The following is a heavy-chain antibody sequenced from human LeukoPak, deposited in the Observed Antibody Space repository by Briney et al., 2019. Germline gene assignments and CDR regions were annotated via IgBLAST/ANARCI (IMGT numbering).Heavy chain of an antibody. J-gene: IGHJ4*02. V-gene: IGHV3-30*18. D-gene: IGHD6-19*01. CDR1: GFTFSSYG. Sequence: GGSLRLSCAASGFTFSSYGMHWVRQAPGKGLEWVAVISYDGSNKYYADSVKGRFTTSRDNSKNTLYLQMNSLRAEDTAVYYCAKQGQEQWLGVDYWGQGTLVTVSS. CDR3: AKQGQEQWLGVDY. CDR2: ISYDGSNK.